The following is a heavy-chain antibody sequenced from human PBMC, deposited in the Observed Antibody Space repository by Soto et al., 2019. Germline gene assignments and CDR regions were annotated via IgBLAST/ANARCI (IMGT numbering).Heavy chain of an antibody. Sequence: SETLSLTCTVSGGSISSYYWSWIRQPPGKGLEWIGYIYHSGNTYYNPSLKSRVTISVDTSKNQFSLKLNSVTAADTAVYYCAKAGGSGSYYAERDYYFDYWGQGTLVTVSS. CDR1: GGSISSYY. D-gene: IGHD3-10*01. CDR2: IYHSGNT. CDR3: AKAGGSGSYYAERDYYFDY. J-gene: IGHJ4*02. V-gene: IGHV4-59*01.